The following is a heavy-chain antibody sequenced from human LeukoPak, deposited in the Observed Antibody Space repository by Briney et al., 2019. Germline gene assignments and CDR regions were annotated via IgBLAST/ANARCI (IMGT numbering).Heavy chain of an antibody. V-gene: IGHV3-21*01. Sequence: GGSLRLSCAASGFTFSSFRMDWVRRAPGKGPEWVSSISSSSSYIYYADSVKGRFTISRDNAKNSLYLQMNSLRAEDTAVYYCAELGITMIGGVWGKGTTVTISS. CDR1: GFTFSSFR. D-gene: IGHD3-10*02. J-gene: IGHJ6*04. CDR2: ISSSSSYI. CDR3: AELGITMIGGV.